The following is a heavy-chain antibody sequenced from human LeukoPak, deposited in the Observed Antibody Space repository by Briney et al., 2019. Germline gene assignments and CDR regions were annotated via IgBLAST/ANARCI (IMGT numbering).Heavy chain of an antibody. CDR2: ISSDGSNK. CDR1: GFTFTGYA. J-gene: IGHJ4*02. V-gene: IGHV3-30*04. CDR3: ARVGY. Sequence: GGSLRLSCAASGFTFTGYAMLWVRQAPGKGLEWVAVISSDGSNKYYADSVRGRFTISRVNSKNTVDLQMNSLRAEDTAVYYCARVGYWGQGTLVTVSS.